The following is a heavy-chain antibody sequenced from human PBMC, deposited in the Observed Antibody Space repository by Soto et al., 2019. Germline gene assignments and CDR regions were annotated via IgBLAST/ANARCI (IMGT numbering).Heavy chain of an antibody. CDR3: ARSRPIVVVTASDNYFDY. Sequence: QVQLQESGPGLVKPSQTLSLTCTVSGGSISSGDYYWSWIRQPPGKGLEWIGYIYYSGSTYYNPSLKSRVTISVDTSKNQFSLKLSSVTAADTAVYYCARSRPIVVVTASDNYFDYWGQGTLVTVSS. V-gene: IGHV4-30-4*01. CDR1: GGSISSGDYY. J-gene: IGHJ4*02. CDR2: IYYSGST. D-gene: IGHD2-21*02.